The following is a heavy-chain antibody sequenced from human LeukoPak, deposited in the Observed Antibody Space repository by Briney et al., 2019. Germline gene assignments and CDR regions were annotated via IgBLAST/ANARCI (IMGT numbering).Heavy chain of an antibody. CDR2: MSGSGGST. V-gene: IGHV3-23*01. Sequence: GGSLRLSCAASGFTFSNYGMSWVRQAPGKGLEWVSGMSGSGGSTYYADSVKGRFTISRDNSKNTLYLQMNSLRAEDTAVYYCARDHEVIGLDYWGQGTLVTVSS. CDR3: ARDHEVIGLDY. J-gene: IGHJ4*02. CDR1: GFTFSNYG.